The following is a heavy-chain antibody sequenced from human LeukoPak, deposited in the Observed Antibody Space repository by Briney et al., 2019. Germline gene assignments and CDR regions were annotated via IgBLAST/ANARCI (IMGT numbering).Heavy chain of an antibody. V-gene: IGHV1-8*02. CDR2: MNPNSGNT. CDR1: GYTFTSYY. J-gene: IGHJ4*02. D-gene: IGHD3-3*01. Sequence: ASVKVSCKASGYTFTSYYMHWVRQAPGQGLEWMGWMNPNSGNTGYAQKFQGRVTMTRNTSISTAYMELSSLRSEDTAVYYCASGGERYDDYWGQGTLVTVSS. CDR3: ASGGERYDDY.